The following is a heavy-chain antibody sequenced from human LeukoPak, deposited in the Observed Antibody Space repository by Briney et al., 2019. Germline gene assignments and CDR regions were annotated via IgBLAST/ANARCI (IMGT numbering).Heavy chain of an antibody. Sequence: SQTLSLTCAISGDSVSSTSAAWNWIRQSPSRGLEWLGGTYYRSQWYNEYAASVISRITINSDTSKNHFSLQLNSVTPGDTAVYYCARGVTYSFDYWGQGTLVTASS. D-gene: IGHD2-21*02. CDR2: TYYRSQWYN. J-gene: IGHJ4*02. V-gene: IGHV6-1*01. CDR1: GDSVSSTSAA. CDR3: ARGVTYSFDY.